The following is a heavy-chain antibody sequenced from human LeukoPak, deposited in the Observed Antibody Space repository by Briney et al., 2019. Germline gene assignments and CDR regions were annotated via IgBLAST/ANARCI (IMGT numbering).Heavy chain of an antibody. CDR3: ATYRQVLLPFES. Sequence: GGSLRLSCAVSGLTFNNYAMSWVRQAPGKGLEWVSGISGRGASKYYADSVRGRFTISRDNSKSTLSLQMNSLRAEDTAIYYCATYRQVLLPFESWGQGTLVTVSS. CDR1: GLTFNNYA. J-gene: IGHJ4*02. CDR2: ISGRGASK. V-gene: IGHV3-23*01. D-gene: IGHD2-8*02.